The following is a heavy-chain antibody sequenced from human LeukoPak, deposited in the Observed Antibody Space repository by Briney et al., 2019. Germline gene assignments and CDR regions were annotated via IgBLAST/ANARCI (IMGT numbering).Heavy chain of an antibody. CDR1: GFTFSSYS. CDR3: ARVFTYYDFWSGHYGMDV. D-gene: IGHD3-3*01. J-gene: IGHJ6*02. CDR2: ISSSSSYI. Sequence: GGSLRLSCAASGFTFSSYSMNWVRQAPGKGLEWVSSISSSSSYIYYADSVKGRFTISRDNSKNTLYLQMNSLRAEDTAVYYCARVFTYYDFWSGHYGMDVWGQGTTVTVSS. V-gene: IGHV3-21*01.